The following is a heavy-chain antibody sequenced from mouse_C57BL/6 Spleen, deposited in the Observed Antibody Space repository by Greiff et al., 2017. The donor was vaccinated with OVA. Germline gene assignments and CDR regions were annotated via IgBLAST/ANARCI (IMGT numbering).Heavy chain of an antibody. CDR3: ARGDYSNDYAMDY. J-gene: IGHJ4*01. CDR1: GFSLTSYG. CDR2: IWSGGST. Sequence: VKLVESGPGLVQPSQSLSITCTVSGFSLTSYGVHWVRQSPGKGLEWLGVIWSGGSTDYNAAFISRLSISKDNSKSQVFLKMNSLQDDDTAIYYCARGDYSNDYAMDYWGQGTSVTVSS. V-gene: IGHV2-2*01. D-gene: IGHD2-5*01.